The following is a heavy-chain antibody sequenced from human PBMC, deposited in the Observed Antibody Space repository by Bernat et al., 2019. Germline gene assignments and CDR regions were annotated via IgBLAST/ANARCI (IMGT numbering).Heavy chain of an antibody. D-gene: IGHD2-21*02. CDR1: GYSFTSYW. CDR3: ARAYCGGDCCPAVLDAFDI. CDR2: IDPSDSYT. V-gene: IGHV5-10-1*03. J-gene: IGHJ3*02. Sequence: EVQLVQSGAEVKKPGESPRISCKGSGYSFTSYWISWVRQMPGKGLEWMGRIDPSDSYTNYSPSFQGHVTISADKSISTAYLQWSSLKASDTAMYYCARAYCGGDCCPAVLDAFDIWGQGTMVTVSS.